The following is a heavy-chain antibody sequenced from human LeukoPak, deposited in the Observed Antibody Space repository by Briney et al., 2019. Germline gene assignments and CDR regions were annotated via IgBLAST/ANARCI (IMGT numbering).Heavy chain of an antibody. CDR3: ARVYGDYGGLRGYYYYYYMDV. CDR2: ISAYNGNT. Sequence: GASVKVSCKASGYTFTSYDINWVRQATGQGLEWMGWISAYNGNTNYAQKLQGRVTMTTDTSTSTAYMELRSLRSDDTAVYYCARVYGDYGGLRGYYYYYYMDVWGKGTTVTISS. CDR1: GYTFTSYD. D-gene: IGHD4-17*01. J-gene: IGHJ6*03. V-gene: IGHV1-18*01.